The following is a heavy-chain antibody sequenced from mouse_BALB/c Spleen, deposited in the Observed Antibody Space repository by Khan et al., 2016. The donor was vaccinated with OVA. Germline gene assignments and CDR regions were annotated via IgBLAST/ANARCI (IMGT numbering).Heavy chain of an antibody. CDR2: IIPSNDYT. D-gene: IGHD2-14*01. CDR3: SRGGAYYRSDGWFAY. V-gene: IGHV1-4*01. J-gene: IGHJ3*01. CDR1: GYTFTTYT. Sequence: QVHVKQSGAELARPGASVKMSCKASGYTFTTYTIHWVKQRPGQGLEWIGYIIPSNDYTNYNQKFKDRATLTADKSSSTAYMQLSSLTSEDSAVYYCSRGGAYYRSDGWFAYWGQGTLVTVSA.